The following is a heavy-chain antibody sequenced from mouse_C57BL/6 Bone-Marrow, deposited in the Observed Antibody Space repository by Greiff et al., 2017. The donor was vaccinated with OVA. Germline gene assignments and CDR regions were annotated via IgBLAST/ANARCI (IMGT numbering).Heavy chain of an antibody. CDR2: IDPETGGT. CDR3: TRGYSNYYAMDY. Sequence: VQLQQSGAELVRPGASVTLSCKASGYTFTDYEMHWVKQTPVHGLEWIGAIDPETGGTAYNQTFKGKATLTADKSSSTAYMELRSLTSEDSAVYYCTRGYSNYYAMDYWGQGTSVTVSS. CDR1: GYTFTDYE. J-gene: IGHJ4*01. D-gene: IGHD2-5*01. V-gene: IGHV1-15*01.